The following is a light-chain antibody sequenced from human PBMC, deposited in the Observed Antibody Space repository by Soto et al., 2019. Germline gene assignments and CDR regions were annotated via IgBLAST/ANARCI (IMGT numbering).Light chain of an antibody. V-gene: IGKV4-1*01. J-gene: IGKJ1*01. CDR1: QSVLYSSDNKNY. Sequence: DIVMTQSPDSLAVSLGERATINCKSSQSVLYSSDNKNYLAWYQQKPGQPLKLLIYWASTRESGVPDRFSGSGSGTEFTLTISSLQAEDVAVYYCQQYDSTPWTFGQGTKVEIK. CDR2: WAS. CDR3: QQYDSTPWT.